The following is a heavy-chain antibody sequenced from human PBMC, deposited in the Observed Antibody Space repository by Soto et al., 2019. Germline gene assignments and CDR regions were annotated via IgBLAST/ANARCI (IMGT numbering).Heavy chain of an antibody. CDR2: TYFSSRWYI. J-gene: IGHJ6*02. CDR3: VKGFFRYGMDV. CDR1: GDSVSSNSAA. Sequence: PSQTLSLTCAISGDSVSSNSAAWTWIRQSPSRGLEWLGRTYFSSRWYIEYGVSVKSRITINPDTSKNQLSLQLNSVTPEDTAVYYCVKGFFRYGMDVWGQGTTVTVSS. D-gene: IGHD3-3*01. V-gene: IGHV6-1*01.